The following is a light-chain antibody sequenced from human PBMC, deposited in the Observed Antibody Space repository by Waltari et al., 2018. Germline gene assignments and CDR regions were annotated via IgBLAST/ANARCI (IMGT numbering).Light chain of an antibody. CDR2: WAS. V-gene: IGKV4-1*01. CDR1: QSVLYSSNNKNY. Sequence: DLVMTKSPDSLAVSLGERANLNCKSSQSVLYSSNNKNYLAWYQQKPGQPPKLLIYWASTRESGVPDRFSGSGSGTDFTLTISSLQAEDVAVYYCQQYYSTPYTFGQGTKLEIK. J-gene: IGKJ2*01. CDR3: QQYYSTPYT.